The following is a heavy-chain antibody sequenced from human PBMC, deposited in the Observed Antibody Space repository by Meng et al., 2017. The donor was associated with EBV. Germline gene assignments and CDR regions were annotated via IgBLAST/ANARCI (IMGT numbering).Heavy chain of an antibody. V-gene: IGHV3-23*01. Sequence: VQLLEAGGGLVQPGGSLRLPCAASGFSFSNYAMGWVRQAPGKGLEWVSGISATSVDTYYADSVKGRFAISRDNSKNTVTLHMNILRAEDTAIYYCNSGSHSPLDSWGQGTLVTVSS. CDR3: NSGSHSPLDS. CDR1: GFSFSNYA. J-gene: IGHJ4*02. D-gene: IGHD1-26*01. CDR2: ISATSVDT.